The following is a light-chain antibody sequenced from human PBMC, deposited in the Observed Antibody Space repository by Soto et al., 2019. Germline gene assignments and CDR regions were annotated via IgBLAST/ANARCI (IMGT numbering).Light chain of an antibody. CDR2: GAS. CDR1: QSVSSSY. V-gene: IGKV3-20*01. J-gene: IGKJ1*01. Sequence: EIVLTQSPGTLSLSPGERATLSCRASQSVSSSYLAWYQQKPGQAPRLLIYGASSRATGIPDRISGSGSGTDFTLTISRLEPEDFAVYYCQQYGCSKTFG. CDR3: QQYGCSKT.